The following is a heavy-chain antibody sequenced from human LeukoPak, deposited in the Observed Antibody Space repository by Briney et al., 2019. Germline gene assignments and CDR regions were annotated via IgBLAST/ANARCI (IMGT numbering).Heavy chain of an antibody. Sequence: GGSLRLSCAASGFTVSSNYMSWVRQAPGKGLEWVAVISYDGSNKYYADSVKGRFTISRDNSKNTLYLQMNSLRAEDTAVYYCARANSTSGHARFLEWLFSYWGQGTLVTVSS. CDR1: GFTVSSNY. CDR2: ISYDGSNK. CDR3: ARANSTSGHARFLEWLFSY. V-gene: IGHV3-30*03. J-gene: IGHJ4*02. D-gene: IGHD3-3*01.